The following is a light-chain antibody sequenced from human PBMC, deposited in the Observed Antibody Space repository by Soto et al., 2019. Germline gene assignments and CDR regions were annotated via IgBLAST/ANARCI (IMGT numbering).Light chain of an antibody. CDR1: ESVSSN. J-gene: IGKJ1*01. V-gene: IGKV3-15*01. Sequence: EIGVAQSPAPLSVSPGERATPSCRASESVSSNLAWFQHKTGQXPRXXIYAASTKATGVPARFTGIVSRTDFNINITSLQSEDGEVYDGQQYYHWPRTFGQGTKVDIK. CDR2: AAS. CDR3: QQYYHWPRT.